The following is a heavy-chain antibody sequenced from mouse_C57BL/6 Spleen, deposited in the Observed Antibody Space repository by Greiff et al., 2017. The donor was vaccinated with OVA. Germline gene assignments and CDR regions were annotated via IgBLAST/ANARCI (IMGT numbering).Heavy chain of an antibody. V-gene: IGHV14-4*01. D-gene: IGHD4-1*01. CDR2: IDPENGDT. CDR3: TTLTGTKWYFDV. J-gene: IGHJ1*03. CDR1: GFNIKDDY. Sequence: EVMLVESGAELVRPGASVKLSCTASGFNIKDDYMHWVKQRPEQGLEWIGWIDPENGDTEYASKFQGKATITADTSSNTAYLQLSSLTSEDTAVYYCTTLTGTKWYFDVWGTGTTVTVSS.